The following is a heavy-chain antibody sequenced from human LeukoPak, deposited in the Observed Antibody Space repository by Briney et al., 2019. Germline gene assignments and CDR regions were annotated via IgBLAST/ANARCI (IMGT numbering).Heavy chain of an antibody. CDR1: GYIFSGYY. Sequence: VASVKVSCKTSGYIFSGYYMHWVRQAPGQGLEWMGCINPSSGGTNYTQKFQGRVTMTRDTSISTAYMELSRLRSDDTVVYYCARGARMYYYDSSGYNDYWGQGTLVTVSS. D-gene: IGHD3-22*01. CDR3: ARGARMYYYDSSGYNDY. V-gene: IGHV1-2*02. CDR2: INPSSGGT. J-gene: IGHJ4*02.